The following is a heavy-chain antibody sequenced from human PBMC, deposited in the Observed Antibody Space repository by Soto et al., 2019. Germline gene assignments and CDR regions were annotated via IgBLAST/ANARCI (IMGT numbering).Heavy chain of an antibody. D-gene: IGHD5-18*01. J-gene: IGHJ4*02. Sequence: PGGSLRLSCAASGFTFSSYAMHWVRQAPGKGLEWVAVISYDGSNKYYADSVKGRFTISRDNSKNTLYLQMNSLRAEDTAVYYCARGDTAMVRAIFDYWGQGTLVTVSS. CDR1: GFTFSSYA. V-gene: IGHV3-30-3*01. CDR2: ISYDGSNK. CDR3: ARGDTAMVRAIFDY.